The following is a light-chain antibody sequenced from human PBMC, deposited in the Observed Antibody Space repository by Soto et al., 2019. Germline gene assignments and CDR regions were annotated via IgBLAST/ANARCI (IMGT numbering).Light chain of an antibody. CDR2: GAS. Sequence: VMTQSPATLSVSPWDRATLSCRASQSVDTNVAWYQQKPGQAPRLLVYGASTRATGIPARFTGFGSGTDFTHTISGLQSDDFAVYYCQQYYDWPPYTFGQGTKLQIK. CDR1: QSVDTN. J-gene: IGKJ2*01. CDR3: QQYYDWPPYT. V-gene: IGKV3-15*01.